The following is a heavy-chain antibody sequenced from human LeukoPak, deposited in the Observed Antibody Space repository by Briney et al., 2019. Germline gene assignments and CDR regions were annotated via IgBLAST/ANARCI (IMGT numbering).Heavy chain of an antibody. V-gene: IGHV4-59*12. Sequence: TSKTLSLTCTVSGGSISSYYWSWIRQPPGKGLEWIGYIYHSGSTNYNPSLKGRVTMSVDTSKNQFSLKLSSVTAADTAVYYCARDSAEHGSGSFDYWGQGTLVTVSS. CDR2: IYHSGST. D-gene: IGHD3-10*01. CDR1: GGSISSYY. CDR3: ARDSAEHGSGSFDY. J-gene: IGHJ4*02.